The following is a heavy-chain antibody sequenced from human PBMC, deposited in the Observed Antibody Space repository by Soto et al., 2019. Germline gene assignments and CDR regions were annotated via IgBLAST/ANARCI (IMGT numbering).Heavy chain of an antibody. J-gene: IGHJ4*02. CDR2: IYYSGST. V-gene: IGHV4-59*01. D-gene: IGHD4-17*01. CDR3: ARAYGVGAGDY. CDR1: GGSISSYY. Sequence: QVQLPESGPGLVKPSETLSLTCTVSGGSISSYYWSWIRQPPGKGLEWIGYIYYSGSTNYNPSLKSRVTISVDTSKNQFSLKLSSVTAADTAVYYCARAYGVGAGDYWGQGTLVTVSS.